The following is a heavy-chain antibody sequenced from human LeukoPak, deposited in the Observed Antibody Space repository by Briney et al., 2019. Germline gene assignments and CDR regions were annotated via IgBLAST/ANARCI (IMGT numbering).Heavy chain of an antibody. CDR3: ARVPGGYDQETDYFDY. CDR2: IIPIFGTA. CDR1: GGTFSSYA. Sequence: SVKVSCKASGGTFSSYAISWVRQAPGQGLEWMGGIIPIFGTANDAQKFQGRVTITTDESTSTAYMELSSLRSEDTAVYYCARVPGGYDQETDYFDYWGQGTLVTVSS. J-gene: IGHJ4*02. D-gene: IGHD5-12*01. V-gene: IGHV1-69*05.